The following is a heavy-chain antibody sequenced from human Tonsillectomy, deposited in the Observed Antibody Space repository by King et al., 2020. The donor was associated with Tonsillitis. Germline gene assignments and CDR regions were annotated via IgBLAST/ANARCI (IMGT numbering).Heavy chain of an antibody. J-gene: IGHJ3*01. CDR2: IHETGTT. CDR3: ARDPYCRTTGCGVFAL. D-gene: IGHD2-2*01. Sequence: QLQESGPGLVKPSQTLSVTCSVSGGSIRSGGYYWSWIRQHPGKALEWIGYIHETGTTYYNPSLQSRATISMDESKNQFYLRLSAVTAADTAVYHCARDPYCRTTGCGVFALWGHGTLVTVSS. V-gene: IGHV4-31*03. CDR1: GGSIRSGGYY.